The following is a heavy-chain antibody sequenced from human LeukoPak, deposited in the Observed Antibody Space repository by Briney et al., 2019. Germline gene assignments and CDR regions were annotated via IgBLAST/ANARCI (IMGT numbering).Heavy chain of an antibody. CDR3: ARDAGSAVNIVVVPAVLSDDAFDI. V-gene: IGHV3-21*01. J-gene: IGHJ3*02. Sequence: TGGSLRLSCAASGFTFSSYSMNWVRQAPGKGLEWVSSISSSSSYIYYADSVKGRFTISRDNAKNSLYLQMNSLRAEDTAVYYCARDAGSAVNIVVVPAVLSDDAFDIWGQGTMVTVSS. CDR2: ISSSSSYI. D-gene: IGHD2-2*01. CDR1: GFTFSSYS.